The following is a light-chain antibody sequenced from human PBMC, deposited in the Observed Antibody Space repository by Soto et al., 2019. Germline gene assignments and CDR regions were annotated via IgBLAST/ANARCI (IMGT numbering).Light chain of an antibody. CDR3: LQSTQFPCT. V-gene: IGKV2-24*01. J-gene: IGKJ3*01. CDR1: ESLVHSDGNTY. Sequence: IVLTQTPLSLPVTLGQPASISCRSSESLVHSDGNTYVSWLHQMTGQPPRLLIYKIFKRFSGVPDRFRGSGAGTDFTLKISRVEPEEVGSYYCLQSTQFPCTFGPGTKWDIK. CDR2: KIF.